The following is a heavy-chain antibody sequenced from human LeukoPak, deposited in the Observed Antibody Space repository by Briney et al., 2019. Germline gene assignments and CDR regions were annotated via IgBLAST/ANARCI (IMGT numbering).Heavy chain of an antibody. V-gene: IGHV3-74*01. CDR1: GFTFSSYW. J-gene: IGHJ6*03. Sequence: GGSLRLSCAASGFTFSSYWMHWVRQAPGKGLVWVSRINSNGSSTSYADSVKGRFTISRDNSKNTLYLQMNSLRAEDTAVYYCAKIPWYDFWSGYYSGYMDVWGKGTTVTVSS. D-gene: IGHD3-3*01. CDR2: INSNGSST. CDR3: AKIPWYDFWSGYYSGYMDV.